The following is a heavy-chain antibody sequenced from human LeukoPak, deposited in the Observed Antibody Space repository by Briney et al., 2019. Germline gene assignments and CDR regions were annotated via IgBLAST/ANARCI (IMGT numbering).Heavy chain of an antibody. CDR3: AKNRLNFDY. CDR1: GFTFSSND. Sequence: GGSLRLSCAASGFTFSSNDMSWVRQAPGKGLEWVSGIGASGSDTYYADSVKGRFTISRDNLKNTLYLQMNSLRAEDTAVYYCAKNRLNFDYWGQGTLVTVSS. D-gene: IGHD1-14*01. J-gene: IGHJ4*02. V-gene: IGHV3-23*01. CDR2: IGASGSDT.